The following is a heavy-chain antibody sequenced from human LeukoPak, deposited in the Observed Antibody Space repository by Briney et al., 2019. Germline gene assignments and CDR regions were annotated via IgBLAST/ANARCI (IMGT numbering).Heavy chain of an antibody. CDR1: GFTLSSYA. D-gene: IGHD3-9*01. CDR3: VKGRYEILTGYYDAFDI. J-gene: IGHJ3*02. V-gene: IGHV3-64D*06. CDR2: ISTDGHST. Sequence: GGSLRLSCSPSGFTLSSYALQWVRQAPGEGLKYVSAISTDGHSTYYADSVKGRFTISRDNSKNTLYLQMSSLRAEDTAVYYCVKGRYEILTGYYDAFDIWGQGTMVTVSS.